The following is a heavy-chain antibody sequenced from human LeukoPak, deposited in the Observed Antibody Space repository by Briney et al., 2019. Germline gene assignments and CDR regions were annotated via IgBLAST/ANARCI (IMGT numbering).Heavy chain of an antibody. D-gene: IGHD3-10*01. CDR3: ATLYYYGSGSYYKPGYDY. CDR1: GYSFTSYW. V-gene: IGHV5-51*01. Sequence: GESLKVSCKASGYSFTSYWIGWVRQMPGKGLEWMGIIYPGDSDTRYSPSFQGQVTISADKSISTAYLQWSSLKASDTAMYYCATLYYYGSGSYYKPGYDYWGQGTLVTVSS. J-gene: IGHJ4*02. CDR2: IYPGDSDT.